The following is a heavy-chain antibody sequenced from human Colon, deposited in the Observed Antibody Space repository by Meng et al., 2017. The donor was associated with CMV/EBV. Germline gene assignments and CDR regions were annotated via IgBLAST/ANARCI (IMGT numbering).Heavy chain of an antibody. D-gene: IGHD3-3*01. CDR1: GFAFKNYG. Sequence: GGSLRLSCAASGFAFKNYGMSWVRQAPGKGLEWVAFIRFDGSITYYEDSVKGRFTISRDNSKNTLYLQMNSLRAEDTAVYYCAKALSVTMFGVTILDLAGYHSAMDVWGQGTTVTVSS. CDR2: IRFDGSIT. J-gene: IGHJ6*02. V-gene: IGHV3-30*02. CDR3: AKALSVTMFGVTILDLAGYHSAMDV.